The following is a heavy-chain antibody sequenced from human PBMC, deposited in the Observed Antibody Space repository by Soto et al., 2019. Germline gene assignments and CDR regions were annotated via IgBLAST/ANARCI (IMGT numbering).Heavy chain of an antibody. Sequence: ASVKVSCKASGYTFTSYGISWVRQAPGQGLEWMGWISAYNGNTNYAQKLQGRVTMTTDTSTSTVYMELSSLRSDDTAVYYCARDLITGGTHLDFWGQGTLVTVSS. CDR2: ISAYNGNT. V-gene: IGHV1-18*01. J-gene: IGHJ4*02. D-gene: IGHD3-16*01. CDR1: GYTFTSYG. CDR3: ARDLITGGTHLDF.